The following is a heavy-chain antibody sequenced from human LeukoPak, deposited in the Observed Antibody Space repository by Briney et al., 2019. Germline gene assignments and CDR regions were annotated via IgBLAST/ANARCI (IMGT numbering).Heavy chain of an antibody. V-gene: IGHV5-51*01. J-gene: IGHJ3*02. CDR3: GRIPAAGSLKGSFDI. CDR1: GYSFTTYW. CDR2: IYPGDSDT. D-gene: IGHD6-13*01. Sequence: GESLKISCKGSGYSFTTYWIGWVRQMPGKGLEWMGIIYPGDSDTTYSPSFQGQVTISADKSISTAYLQWSSLKASDSAMYYCGRIPAAGSLKGSFDIWAKGQWSPSLQ.